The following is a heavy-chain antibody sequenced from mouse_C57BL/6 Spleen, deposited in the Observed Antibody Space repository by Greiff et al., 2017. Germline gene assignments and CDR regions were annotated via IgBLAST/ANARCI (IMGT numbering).Heavy chain of an antibody. CDR3: ARHFGY. Sequence: EVNVVESGGDLVKPGGSLKLSCAASGFTFSSYGMSWVRQTPDKRLEWVATISSGGSYTYYPDSVKGRFTISRDNAKNTLYLQMSSLKSEDTAMYYCARHFGYWGQGTLVTVSA. CDR2: ISSGGSYT. CDR1: GFTFSSYG. V-gene: IGHV5-6*01. J-gene: IGHJ3*01.